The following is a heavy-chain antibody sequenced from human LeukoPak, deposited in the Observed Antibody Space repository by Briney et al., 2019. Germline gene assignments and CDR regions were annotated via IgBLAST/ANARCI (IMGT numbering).Heavy chain of an antibody. Sequence: ASVKVSCKASGYTFTSYDFNWVRQATGQRPEWMGWTSPNSGDTGYAQKFQDRVTMTRNTSISTAYMELSSLRSDDTAVYYCARGPPNWGYDYWGPGTLVAVSS. CDR2: TSPNSGDT. J-gene: IGHJ4*02. CDR1: GYTFTSYD. CDR3: ARGPPNWGYDY. D-gene: IGHD7-27*01. V-gene: IGHV1-8*01.